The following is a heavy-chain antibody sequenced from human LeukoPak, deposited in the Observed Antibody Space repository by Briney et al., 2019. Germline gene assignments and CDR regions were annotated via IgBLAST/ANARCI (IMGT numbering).Heavy chain of an antibody. CDR3: ARGGGLDV. CDR1: GFTFSSYW. D-gene: IGHD3-16*01. CDR2: INHNGNVN. Sequence: GGSLRLSCAASGFTFSSYWMNWARQAPGKGLEWVASINHNGNVNYYVDSVKGRFTISRDNAKNSLYLQMSNLRAEDTAVYFCARGGGLDVWAKGPRSPSP. V-gene: IGHV3-7*03. J-gene: IGHJ6*02.